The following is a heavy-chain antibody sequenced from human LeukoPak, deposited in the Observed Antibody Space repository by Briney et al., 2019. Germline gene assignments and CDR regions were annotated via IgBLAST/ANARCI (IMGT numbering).Heavy chain of an antibody. V-gene: IGHV3-72*01. J-gene: IGHJ1*01. Sequence: GGSLRLSCAASGSTFSDHYMDWVRQAPGKGLEWVGRTGNKANSYTTEYAASVKGRFIISRDDSRNSLYLQMNSLRAEDTAVYYCAKESLLEKDFQHWGQGTLVTVSS. CDR1: GSTFSDHY. CDR3: AKESLLEKDFQH. D-gene: IGHD3-3*01. CDR2: TGNKANSYTT.